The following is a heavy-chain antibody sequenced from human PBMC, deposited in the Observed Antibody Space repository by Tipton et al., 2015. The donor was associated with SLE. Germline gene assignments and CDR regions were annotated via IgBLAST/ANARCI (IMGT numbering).Heavy chain of an antibody. Sequence: GSLRLSCVASGFTFDDYNMHWVRQAPGKGLEWISLISWDGGSTRYADSVKGRFTMSRDNSKNSLYLQMNSLRSDDTALYYCAKDTGNFASGSYINSWGQGTLVTVSS. J-gene: IGHJ4*02. CDR1: GFTFDDYN. D-gene: IGHD3-10*01. V-gene: IGHV3-43*01. CDR2: ISWDGGST. CDR3: AKDTGNFASGSYINS.